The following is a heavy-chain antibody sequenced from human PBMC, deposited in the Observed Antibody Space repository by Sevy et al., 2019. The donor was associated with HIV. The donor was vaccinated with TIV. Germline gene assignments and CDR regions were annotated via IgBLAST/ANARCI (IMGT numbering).Heavy chain of an antibody. CDR2: IYSGGST. CDR1: GFTVSSNY. J-gene: IGHJ6*02. CDR3: ARDPPYMGYDSRGYYAYYYGMDV. V-gene: IGHV3-53*01. Sequence: GGCLRLSCAASGFTVSSNYMSWVRQAPGKGLEWISVIYSGGSTYYADSVKGRFTISRDNSKNTLYLQMNSLRSVDTAVYYCARDPPYMGYDSRGYYAYYYGMDVWGQGTTVTVSS. D-gene: IGHD3-22*01.